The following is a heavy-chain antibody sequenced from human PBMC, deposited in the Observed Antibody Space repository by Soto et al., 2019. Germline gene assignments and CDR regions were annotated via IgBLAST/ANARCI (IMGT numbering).Heavy chain of an antibody. CDR2: FSGSGGST. J-gene: IGHJ3*02. CDR3: AKVDYCSSTSCYKGDSDAFDI. V-gene: IGHV3-23*01. D-gene: IGHD2-2*02. Sequence: GRSLRPACAASGFPFSGYSMRWDRQAPGRGLGWVSIFSGSGGSTYYPDSVKGRFTISRDNSKNTLYLQMNSLRGEDTAVYYCAKVDYCSSTSCYKGDSDAFDIWGQGT. CDR1: GFPFSGYS.